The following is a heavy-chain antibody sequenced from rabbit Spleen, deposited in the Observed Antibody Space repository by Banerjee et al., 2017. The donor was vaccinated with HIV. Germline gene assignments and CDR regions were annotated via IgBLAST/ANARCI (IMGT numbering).Heavy chain of an antibody. J-gene: IGHJ4*01. D-gene: IGHD2-1*01. CDR3: ARGSAAMTMVITGYYLNL. CDR2: MYPDGVGST. CDR1: GFSFSTSYY. Sequence: QSLEESGGDMVKPGASLTLTCTASGFSFSTSYYICWVRQAPGKGLEWIGCMYPDGVGSTAYASWAKGRFTISKTSSTTVTLQMTSLTAADTATYFCARGSAAMTMVITGYYLNLWGPGTLVTV. V-gene: IGHV1S40*01.